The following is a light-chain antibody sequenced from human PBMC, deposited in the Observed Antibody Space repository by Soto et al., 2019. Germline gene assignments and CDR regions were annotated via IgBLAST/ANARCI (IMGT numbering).Light chain of an antibody. Sequence: EIVMTQSPATLSVSPGETASLSCRASQSAGNFLAWYQQKPGQAPRLLIYGASSRATGIPDRFSGSGSGTDFTLTISRLEPEDFAVYYCHQYGSSSWTFGQGTKVDIK. CDR1: QSAGNF. CDR2: GAS. V-gene: IGKV3-20*01. CDR3: HQYGSSSWT. J-gene: IGKJ1*01.